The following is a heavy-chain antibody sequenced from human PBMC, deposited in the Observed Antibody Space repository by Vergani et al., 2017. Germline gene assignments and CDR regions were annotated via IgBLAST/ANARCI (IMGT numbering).Heavy chain of an antibody. CDR1: GGSISSYY. CDR3: ARAIAGTFDD. Sequence: QVQLQESGPGLVKPSETLSLTCTVSGGSISSYYWSWIRTPAGKGLEWIGPIYTSGRTNYNPSLKSRVTMSVDTSKNQFSLKRSSVTAADRAVYYCARAIAGTFDDWGQGTLVTVSS. J-gene: IGHJ4*02. D-gene: IGHD6-13*01. CDR2: IYTSGRT. V-gene: IGHV4-4*07.